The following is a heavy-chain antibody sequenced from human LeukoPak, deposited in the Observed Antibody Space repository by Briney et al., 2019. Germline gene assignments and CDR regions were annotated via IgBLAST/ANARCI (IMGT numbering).Heavy chain of an antibody. CDR2: ISGGST. CDR3: ARLLVYNSGGEAFDH. V-gene: IGHV3-38-3*01. J-gene: IGHJ4*02. D-gene: IGHD1-20*01. CDR1: GFTVSSNE. Sequence: PGGSLRLSCAASGFTVSSNEMSWVRQAPGKGLEWVSSISGGSTYYADSRKGRFTISRDNSKNTLHLQMNSLRAEDTAVYYCARLLVYNSGGEAFDHWGQGTLVTVSS.